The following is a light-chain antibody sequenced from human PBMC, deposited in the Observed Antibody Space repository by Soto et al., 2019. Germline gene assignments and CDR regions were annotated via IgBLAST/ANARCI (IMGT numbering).Light chain of an antibody. J-gene: IGKJ4*01. Sequence: DIVVTQSRDSLAVSLGERATINCKCSQSVFYSSNNKNYLAWFQQKPGQPPKLLIYWASTRESGVPDRFSGSGSGTDFTLTISSLQAEDVAVYYCQQYYTTPLTFGGGTKVEIK. CDR3: QQYYTTPLT. CDR1: QSVFYSSNNKNY. V-gene: IGKV4-1*01. CDR2: WAS.